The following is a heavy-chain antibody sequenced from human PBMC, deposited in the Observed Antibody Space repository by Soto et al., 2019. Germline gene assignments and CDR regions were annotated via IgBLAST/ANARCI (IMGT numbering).Heavy chain of an antibody. Sequence: SVKVSCKASGGSFGNYAINWLRQAPGQGLQWMGDISPMFHKANYEQTFQGRVSITADESKNQFSLQLNSVTPEDTAVYYCARDLSFWPREQIAAAGKGAYFDYWGQGTLVTVSS. V-gene: IGHV1-69*13. CDR3: ARDLSFWPREQIAAAGKGAYFDY. J-gene: IGHJ4*02. D-gene: IGHD6-13*01. CDR2: ISPMFHKA. CDR1: GGSFGNYA.